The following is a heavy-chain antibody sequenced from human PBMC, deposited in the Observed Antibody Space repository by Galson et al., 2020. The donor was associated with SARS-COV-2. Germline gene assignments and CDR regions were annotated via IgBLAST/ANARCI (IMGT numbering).Heavy chain of an antibody. D-gene: IGHD6-13*01. Sequence: GGSLRLSCAAPGFTFRSYEMNWVRQGPGKGLEWVSYMSSSGSTKYYADSVKGRFTISRDNAKNSLYLQMNSLRAEDAAVYYCARVYRSSNWHGMDYWGQGTQVTVSS. V-gene: IGHV3-48*03. CDR1: GFTFRSYE. J-gene: IGHJ4*02. CDR3: ARVYRSSNWHGMDY. CDR2: MSSSGSTK.